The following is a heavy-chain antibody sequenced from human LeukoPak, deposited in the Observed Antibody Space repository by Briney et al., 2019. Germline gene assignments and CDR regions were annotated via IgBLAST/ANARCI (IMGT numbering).Heavy chain of an antibody. V-gene: IGHV4-59*08. CDR3: ARHSRGDAFDI. CDR1: GGSISSYY. D-gene: IGHD6-13*01. Sequence: SETLSLTCTVSGGSISSYYWSWIRQPPGKGLEWIGYIYYSGSTNYNPSLKSRVTISVDTSKNQFSLKLSSVTAADTAVYYCARHSRGDAFDIWGQGTMVTVSS. CDR2: IYYSGST. J-gene: IGHJ3*02.